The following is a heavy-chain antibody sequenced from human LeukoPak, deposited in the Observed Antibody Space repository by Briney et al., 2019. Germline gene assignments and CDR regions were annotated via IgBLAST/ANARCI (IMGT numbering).Heavy chain of an antibody. V-gene: IGHV1-18*01. CDR2: ISAYNGNT. J-gene: IGHJ4*02. CDR3: ARDWGSRGSPGYFDD. D-gene: IGHD2-15*01. Sequence: GASVKVSCKASGYTFTSYGISWVRQAPGQGLEWMGWISAYNGNTNYAQKLQGRVTMTTDTSTSTAYLELWSLRSDDTAIYYCARDWGSRGSPGYFDDWGQGTLVTVSS. CDR1: GYTFTSYG.